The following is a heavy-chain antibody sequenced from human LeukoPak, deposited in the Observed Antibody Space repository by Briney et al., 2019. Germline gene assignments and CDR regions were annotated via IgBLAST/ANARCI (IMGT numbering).Heavy chain of an antibody. V-gene: IGHV3-21*01. CDR2: ISSSSTYI. J-gene: IGHJ4*02. CDR1: GFTFSSYS. D-gene: IGHD1-26*01. CDR3: ARDLSGSYSTFDY. Sequence: PGGSPRLSCAASGFTFSSYSMNWVRQAPGKGLEWVSSISSSSTYIYYADSVKGRFTISRDNAKNSLYLQMNSLRAEDTAVYYCARDLSGSYSTFDYWGQGTLVTVSS.